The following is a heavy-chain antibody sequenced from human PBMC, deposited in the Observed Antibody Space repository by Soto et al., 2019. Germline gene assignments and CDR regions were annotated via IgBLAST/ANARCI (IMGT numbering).Heavy chain of an antibody. CDR2: SSATGAGT. V-gene: IGHV3-23*01. D-gene: IGHD1-7*01. Sequence: GGSLRLSCAASGFTFSSYGMTWVRQAPGKGLEWVSFSSATGAGTYYADSVKGRFTISRDNSKNTLYLQVTSLRADDTTVYYCAKDRRAGGNYGSYSDFWGQGALVTVSS. J-gene: IGHJ4*02. CDR3: AKDRRAGGNYGSYSDF. CDR1: GFTFSSYG.